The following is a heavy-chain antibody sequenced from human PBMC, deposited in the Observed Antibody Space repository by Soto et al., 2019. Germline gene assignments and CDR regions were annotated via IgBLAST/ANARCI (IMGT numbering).Heavy chain of an antibody. CDR2: IYYSGST. CDR3: ARQPSGDYLSTVDH. CDR1: GGSISSSSYY. Sequence: QLQLQESGPGLVKPSETLSLTCTVSGGSISSSSYYWGWIRQPPGKGLEWIATIYYSGSTYYNPSLKSRVTISADTSKNQFSLKLSSVTAADTAVYFCARQPSGDYLSTVDHWGQGTLVTVSS. V-gene: IGHV4-39*01. J-gene: IGHJ4*02. D-gene: IGHD4-17*01.